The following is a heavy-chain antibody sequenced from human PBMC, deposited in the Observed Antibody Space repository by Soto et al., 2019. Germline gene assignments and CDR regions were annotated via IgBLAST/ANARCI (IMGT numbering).Heavy chain of an antibody. Sequence: SETLSLTCTVSGGSISSYYWSWIRQPPGKGLEWIGYIYYSGSTNYNPSLRSRVTISVDTSKNQFSLKLSSVTAADTAVYYCAREWERTKYSSRWYGGAGWLDPWGQGTLVSVSS. J-gene: IGHJ5*02. D-gene: IGHD6-13*01. CDR1: GGSISSYY. CDR3: AREWERTKYSSRWYGGAGWLDP. V-gene: IGHV4-59*01. CDR2: IYYSGST.